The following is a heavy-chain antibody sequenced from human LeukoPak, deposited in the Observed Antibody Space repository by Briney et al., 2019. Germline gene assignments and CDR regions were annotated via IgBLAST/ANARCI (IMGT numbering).Heavy chain of an antibody. Sequence: ASVKVSCKASGGTFSSYAISWVRQAPGQGLEWMGWISAYNGNTNYAQKLQGRVTMTTDTSTSTAYMELRSLRSDDTAVYYCARKRTGYSYGLYYFDYWGQGTLVTVSS. CDR1: GGTFSSYA. J-gene: IGHJ4*02. D-gene: IGHD5-18*01. CDR2: ISAYNGNT. V-gene: IGHV1-18*01. CDR3: ARKRTGYSYGLYYFDY.